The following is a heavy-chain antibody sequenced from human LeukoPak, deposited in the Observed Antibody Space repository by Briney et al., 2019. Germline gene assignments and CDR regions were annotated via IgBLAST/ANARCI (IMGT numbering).Heavy chain of an antibody. Sequence: GGSLRLSCAASGFTFSSYAMSWVRQAPGKGLEWVSGINWNGGSTGYADSVKGRFTISRDNAKNSLYLQMNSLRAEDTALYYCARDRREGYSFYYGMDVWGQGTTVTVSS. CDR1: GFTFSSYA. V-gene: IGHV3-20*04. CDR2: INWNGGST. J-gene: IGHJ6*02. CDR3: ARDRREGYSFYYGMDV. D-gene: IGHD2-21*01.